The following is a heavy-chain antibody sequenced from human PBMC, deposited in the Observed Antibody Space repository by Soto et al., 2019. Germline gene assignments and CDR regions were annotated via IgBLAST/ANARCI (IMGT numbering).Heavy chain of an antibody. CDR2: ISSSSSTI. CDR1: GFTFSSYS. V-gene: IGHV3-48*01. CDR3: ARDGQGGGVVNWFDP. Sequence: EVQLVESGGGLVQPGGSLRLSFAASGFTFSSYSMTWVRQAPGKGLEGVSYISSSSSTIYYADSVKGRFTISRDNAKNSLYLQMNSLRAEDTAVYYCARDGQGGGVVNWFDPWGQGTLVTVSS. J-gene: IGHJ5*02. D-gene: IGHD3-16*01.